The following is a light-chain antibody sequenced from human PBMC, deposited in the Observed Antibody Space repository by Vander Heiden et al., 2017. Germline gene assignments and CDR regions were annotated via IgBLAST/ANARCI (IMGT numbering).Light chain of an antibody. Sequence: SSELTQDPAVSVALGQTVRITCQGDSLRSYYASWYQQKPGQAPVLVIYGKNNRPSGIPDRFSGSRSGNTASLTITGAQAEDEADYYCNSRDSSGNHRCVFGGGTKLTVL. CDR2: GKN. CDR3: NSRDSSGNHRCV. V-gene: IGLV3-19*01. CDR1: SLRSYY. J-gene: IGLJ3*02.